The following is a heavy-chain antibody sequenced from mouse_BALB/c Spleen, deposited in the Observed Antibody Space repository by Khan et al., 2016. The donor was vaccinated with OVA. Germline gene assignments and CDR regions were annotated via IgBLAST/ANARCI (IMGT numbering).Heavy chain of an antibody. J-gene: IGHJ2*01. CDR3: TRTGYYYFDY. CDR1: GFTFSGFG. V-gene: IGHV5-17*02. D-gene: IGHD2-3*01. CDR2: ISSDSNHI. Sequence: EVELVESGGGLVQTGGSRKLSCEASGFTFSGFGMHWVRQALEKGLEWVAYISSDSNHIYYADTVKGRFTLSRDNPKNPLLLPMTSLRSEDTAMYYFTRTGYYYFDYWGQGTTLTVSS.